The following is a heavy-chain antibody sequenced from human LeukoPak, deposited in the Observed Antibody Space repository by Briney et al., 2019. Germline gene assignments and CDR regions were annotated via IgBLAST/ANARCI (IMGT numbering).Heavy chain of an antibody. CDR2: IKSKTDGGTT. D-gene: IGHD5-18*01. J-gene: IGHJ4*02. CDR1: GFTFSSYE. V-gene: IGHV3-15*01. CDR3: TTDRMWIQLWSVDY. Sequence: GGSLRLSCAASGFTFSSYEMNWVRQAPGKGLEWVGRIKSKTDGGTTDYAAPVKGRFTISRDDSKNTLYLQMNSLKTEDTAVYYCTTDRMWIQLWSVDYWGQGTLVTVSS.